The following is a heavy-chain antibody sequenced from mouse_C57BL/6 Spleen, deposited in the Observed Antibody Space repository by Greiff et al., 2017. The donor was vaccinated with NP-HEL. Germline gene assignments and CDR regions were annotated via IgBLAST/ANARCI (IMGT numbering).Heavy chain of an antibody. D-gene: IGHD2-4*01. Sequence: VQLQQSGAELVKPGASVKLSCKASGYTFTSYWMHWVKQRPGQGLEWIGMIHPNSGSTNYNEKFKSKATLTVDKSSSTAYMQLSSLTSEDSAVYYCASYDYPYYYAMDYWGQGTSVTVSS. CDR1: GYTFTSYW. CDR3: ASYDYPYYYAMDY. V-gene: IGHV1-64*01. CDR2: IHPNSGST. J-gene: IGHJ4*01.